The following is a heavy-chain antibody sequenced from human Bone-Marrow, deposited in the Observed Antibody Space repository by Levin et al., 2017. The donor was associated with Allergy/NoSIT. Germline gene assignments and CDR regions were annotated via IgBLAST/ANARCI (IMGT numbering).Heavy chain of an antibody. CDR1: GGSISSGIYF. CDR3: ARGITVFGVVLAVSDAFEV. CDR2: VSYSGIT. Sequence: SETLSLTCTVSGGSISSGIYFWSWVRQLPGKGLEWIGYVSYSGITFYNQSLKSRVTISGDTSKNLFSLTLNSVTAADTAIYYCARGITVFGVVLAVSDAFEVWGQGTMVTVSS. V-gene: IGHV4-31*03. D-gene: IGHD3-3*01. J-gene: IGHJ3*01.